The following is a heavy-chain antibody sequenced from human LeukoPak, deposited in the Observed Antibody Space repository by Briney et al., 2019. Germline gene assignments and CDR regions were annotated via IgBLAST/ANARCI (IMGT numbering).Heavy chain of an antibody. CDR2: IYYSGSS. D-gene: IGHD1-1*01. V-gene: IGHV4-59*01. CDR1: GGSFTDYF. Sequence: PSETLSLTCAVYGGSFTDYFWSWIRQPPGKGLESIGYIYYSGSSDYNPSLKSRATISVDTSKNQFSLKLSSVTAADTAVYYCARFPGTAEYRHYYYMDVWGKGTTVTVSS. CDR3: ARFPGTAEYRHYYYMDV. J-gene: IGHJ6*03.